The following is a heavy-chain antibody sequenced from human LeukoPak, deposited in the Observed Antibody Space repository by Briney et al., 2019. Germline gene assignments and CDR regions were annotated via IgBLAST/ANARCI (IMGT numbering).Heavy chain of an antibody. Sequence: GGSLRLSCAASGFTFSNCGMHWVRQAPGKGLEWVAFIRYDGTNKYYADSVKGRLTISRDNSKNTLYLQMSSLRAEDTAVYYCTSTFHLDSAFNRWGQGSLVIVSS. CDR1: GFTFSNCG. D-gene: IGHD3-22*01. CDR3: TSTFHLDSAFNR. V-gene: IGHV3-30*02. CDR2: IRYDGTNK. J-gene: IGHJ1*01.